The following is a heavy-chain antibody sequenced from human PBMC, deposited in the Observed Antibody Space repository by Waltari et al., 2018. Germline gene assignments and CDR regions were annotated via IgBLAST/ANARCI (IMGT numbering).Heavy chain of an antibody. V-gene: IGHV4-34*01. CDR2: INHRGST. CDR3: ARAYMFGAATLFDY. J-gene: IGHJ4*02. Sequence: QVQLQQWGAGLLKPSETLSLTCAVYGGSFSGYYWSWIRQPPGKGLEWIGEINHRGSTNYNPSLKSRVTISVDTSKNKFSLKLSSVTAADTAVYYCARAYMFGAATLFDYWGQGTLVTVSS. D-gene: IGHD2-15*01. CDR1: GGSFSGYY.